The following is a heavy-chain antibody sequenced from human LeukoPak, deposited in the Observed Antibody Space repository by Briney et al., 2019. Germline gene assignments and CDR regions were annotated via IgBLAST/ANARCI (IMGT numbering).Heavy chain of an antibody. V-gene: IGHV4-34*01. CDR2: INHSGST. J-gene: IGHJ4*02. Sequence: PSETLSLTCAVYGGSFSGYYWSWIRQPPGKGLEWIGEINHSGSTNYNPSPKSRVTISVDTSKNQFSLKLSSVTAADTAVYYCARGGYGSGSPQLAYYFDYWGQGTLVTVSS. CDR3: ARGGYGSGSPQLAYYFDY. CDR1: GGSFSGYY. D-gene: IGHD3-10*01.